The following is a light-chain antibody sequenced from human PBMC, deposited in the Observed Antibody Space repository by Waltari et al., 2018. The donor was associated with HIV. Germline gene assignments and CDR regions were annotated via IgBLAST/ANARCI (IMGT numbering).Light chain of an antibody. CDR3: SSYAGDYNLV. CDR2: EVI. CDR1: SSDVGGYNY. V-gene: IGLV2-8*01. J-gene: IGLJ3*02. Sequence: QSALTQPPSASGSPGQSVTLSCSGTSSDVGGYNYVPWYQRHPGKAPKLLIYEVIKRPSGVPDRFFGSKSGNTASLTVSGLQAEDEADYFCSSYAGDYNLVFGGGTKLTVL.